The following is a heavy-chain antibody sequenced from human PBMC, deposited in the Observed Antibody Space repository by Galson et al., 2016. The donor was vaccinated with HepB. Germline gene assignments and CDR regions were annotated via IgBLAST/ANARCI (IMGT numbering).Heavy chain of an antibody. Sequence: SLRLSCAASGFTFRSRAMTWVRQAPGKGLEWVSYISGSGGNTFYADSVRGRFTISRDNSKKTVYLQMNSLRAEDTAVYYWAKEEFKQWRVTSTFDHWGQGALVTVSA. V-gene: IGHV3-23*01. CDR2: ISGSGGNT. D-gene: IGHD6-19*01. CDR1: GFTFRSRA. J-gene: IGHJ4*02. CDR3: AKEEFKQWRVTSTFDH.